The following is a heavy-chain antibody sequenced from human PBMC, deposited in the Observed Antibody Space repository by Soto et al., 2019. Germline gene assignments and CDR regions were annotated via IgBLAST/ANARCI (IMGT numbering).Heavy chain of an antibody. D-gene: IGHD6-13*01. CDR2: ISYDGSNK. Sequence: GGSLRLSCAASGFTFSSYGMHWVRQAPGKGLEWVAVISYDGSNKYYADSVKGRFTISRDNSKNTLYLQMNSLRAEDTAVYYCAKDSATAGVLYYFDYWGQGTLVTVSS. CDR3: AKDSATAGVLYYFDY. J-gene: IGHJ4*02. CDR1: GFTFSSYG. V-gene: IGHV3-30*18.